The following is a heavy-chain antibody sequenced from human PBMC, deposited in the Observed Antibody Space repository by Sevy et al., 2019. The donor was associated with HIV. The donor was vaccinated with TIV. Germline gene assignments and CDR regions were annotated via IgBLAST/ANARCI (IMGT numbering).Heavy chain of an antibody. CDR3: AREDIADRHFDY. Sequence: GGSLRLSCAASGFTFSDYYINWIRQAPGKGLEWVSYISSSGSTIYYTDSVKGRFTISRENAKNSLYLQMNSLRVEDTAVYYCAREDIADRHFDYWGQGTLVTVSS. CDR2: ISSSGSTI. CDR1: GFTFSDYY. J-gene: IGHJ4*02. V-gene: IGHV3-11*01. D-gene: IGHD6-6*01.